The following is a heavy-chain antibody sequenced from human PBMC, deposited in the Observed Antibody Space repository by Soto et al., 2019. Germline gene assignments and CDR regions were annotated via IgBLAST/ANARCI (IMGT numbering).Heavy chain of an antibody. V-gene: IGHV1-18*04. J-gene: IGHJ3*02. Sequence: ASVKVSCKASGYTFTTYGISWVRQAPGQGLEWMGWINTYIGNTNYAQRLRGRVTVTADTSTSTAYMELRSLRSDDTAVYYCARYSGSSLYGFDIWGQGTTVTVSS. D-gene: IGHD1-26*01. CDR2: INTYIGNT. CDR3: ARYSGSSLYGFDI. CDR1: GYTFTTYG.